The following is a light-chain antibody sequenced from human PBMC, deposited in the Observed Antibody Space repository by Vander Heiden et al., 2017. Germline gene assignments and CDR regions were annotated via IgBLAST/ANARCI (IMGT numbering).Light chain of an antibody. V-gene: IGLV1-36*01. Sequence: QSLLPQPSSASAPPRKMVTISCSGSNSNIGNNAVSWYQQLPGKAPKLLIYYDNLLPSGVSDRFSGSKSGTSASLAISGLQAEDEADYYCAAWDDSLSGHVVFGGGTKLTVL. CDR3: AAWDDSLSGHVV. CDR2: YDN. J-gene: IGLJ2*01. CDR1: NSNIGNNA.